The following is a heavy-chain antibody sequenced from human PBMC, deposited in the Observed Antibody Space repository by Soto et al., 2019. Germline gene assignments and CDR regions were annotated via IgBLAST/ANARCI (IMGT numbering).Heavy chain of an antibody. CDR3: ARDRRWLPRGPNNWLDL. J-gene: IGHJ5*02. V-gene: IGHV4-31*03. Sequence: PSETLSLTCTVSGGSISSGGYYWSWIRQHPGKGLEWIGYIYYSGSTYYNPSLKSRVTISVDTSKNQFFLNLSSVTAADTAVYYCARDRRWLPRGPNNWLDLWGQGTQVTVSS. CDR2: IYYSGST. D-gene: IGHD5-12*01. CDR1: GGSISSGGYY.